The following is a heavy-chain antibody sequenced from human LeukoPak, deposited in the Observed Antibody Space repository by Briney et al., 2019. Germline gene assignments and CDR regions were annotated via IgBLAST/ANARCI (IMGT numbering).Heavy chain of an antibody. V-gene: IGHV3-23*01. J-gene: IGHJ4*02. Sequence: GRSLRLSCAASGFTFNNYVMSWVRQAPGEGLEWVSSVSGSGSTAYYADSVKGRFTISRDNSKNTLYLQMNTMRAEDTATYYCAKAPVITSFDYWGQGTLVTVSS. CDR2: VSGSGSTA. CDR3: AKAPVITSFDY. CDR1: GFTFNNYV. D-gene: IGHD3-22*01.